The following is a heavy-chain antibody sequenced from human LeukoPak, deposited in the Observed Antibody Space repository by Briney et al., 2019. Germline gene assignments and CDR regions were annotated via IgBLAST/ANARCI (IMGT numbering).Heavy chain of an antibody. D-gene: IGHD5-12*01. J-gene: IGHJ4*02. CDR1: GGTFSSYA. CDR2: IIPIFGTA. V-gene: IGHV1-69*05. CDR3: ARSHVDIVALQIYYFDY. Sequence: GASVEVSCKASGGTFSSYAISWVRQAPGQGLEWMGRIIPIFGTANYAQKFQGRVTITTDESTSTAYMELSSLRSEDTAVYYCARSHVDIVALQIYYFDYWGQGTLVTVSS.